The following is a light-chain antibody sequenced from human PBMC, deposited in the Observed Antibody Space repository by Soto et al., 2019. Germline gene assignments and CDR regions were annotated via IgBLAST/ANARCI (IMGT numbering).Light chain of an antibody. CDR1: SSDIGGYNY. J-gene: IGLJ1*01. V-gene: IGLV2-14*01. Sequence: QSVLTQPASVSGSPGQSITISCAGTSSDIGGYNYVSWYQQHPGKAPQVIIYEVSNRPSGVSNRFSGSKSGNTASLTISGLQAEDEADYYCSSFTSSSTLYVFGSGTKVTVL. CDR3: SSFTSSSTLYV. CDR2: EVS.